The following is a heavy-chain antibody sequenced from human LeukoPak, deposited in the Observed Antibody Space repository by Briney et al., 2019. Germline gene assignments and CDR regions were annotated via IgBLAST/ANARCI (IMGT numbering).Heavy chain of an antibody. V-gene: IGHV3-66*01. CDR2: IYSGGST. CDR1: GFTVSSNY. Sequence: GGSLRLSCAASGFTVSSNYVSWVRQAPGKGLEWVSVIYSGGSTYYADSVKGRFTISRNNAKNSLYLQMNSLRPEDTAVYYCASWAGTATGFSGPFDYWGQGTLVTVSS. CDR3: ASWAGTATGFSGPFDY. D-gene: IGHD6-13*01. J-gene: IGHJ4*02.